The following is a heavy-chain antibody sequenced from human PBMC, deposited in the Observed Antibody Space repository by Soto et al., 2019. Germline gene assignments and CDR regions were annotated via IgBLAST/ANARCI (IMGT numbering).Heavy chain of an antibody. CDR3: SRSDRDSSYYRYNGLDV. CDR1: GFTFRDYG. J-gene: IGHJ6*02. V-gene: IGHV3-49*03. CDR2: IRSRASGGTT. D-gene: IGHD6-13*01. Sequence: GGSLRLSCTTSGFTFRDYGVSRCCQAPGKGLEWIGLIRSRASGGTTEYAASVEYRFSISRDDSKSIPYLQMNSLKTEDTAVYFCSRSDRDSSYYRYNGLDVWGPGTTVTVSS.